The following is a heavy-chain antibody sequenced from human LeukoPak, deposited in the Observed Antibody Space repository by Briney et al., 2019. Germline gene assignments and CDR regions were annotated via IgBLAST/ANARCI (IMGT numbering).Heavy chain of an antibody. J-gene: IGHJ5*02. CDR1: GYTFTGYY. CDR2: IGPTSGGT. V-gene: IGHV1-2*02. D-gene: IGHD2-15*01. Sequence: GASVKVSCKASGYTFTGYYMHWVRQAPGQGLEWMGWIGPTSGGTNYAQKFQGMVTMTRDTSISTAYMELSRLRSDDTAVYYCARGVSGGSLDPWGQGTLVTVSS. CDR3: ARGVSGGSLDP.